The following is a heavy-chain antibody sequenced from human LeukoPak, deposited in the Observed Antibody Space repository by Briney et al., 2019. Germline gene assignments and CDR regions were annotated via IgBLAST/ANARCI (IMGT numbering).Heavy chain of an antibody. J-gene: IGHJ5*02. V-gene: IGHV3-23*01. CDR2: ITGSGART. Sequence: PGGSLRLSCAASGFTVSDSFMTWVRQAPGKGLEWVSAITGSGARTFYADPVKGRFTVSRDNAKNTLYLQMNSLSAEDTAVYYCARDFRSDFPNWFDPWGRGALVTVSS. D-gene: IGHD3-3*01. CDR1: GFTVSDSF. CDR3: ARDFRSDFPNWFDP.